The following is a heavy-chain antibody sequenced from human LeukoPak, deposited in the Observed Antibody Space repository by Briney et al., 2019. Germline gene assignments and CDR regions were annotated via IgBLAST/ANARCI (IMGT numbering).Heavy chain of an antibody. D-gene: IGHD3-9*01. Sequence: SETLSLTCAVSGGSIGSGGYSWSWIRQPPGEGLEWIGYFYHSGYTYYNPSLKSRATISLDRSNNQFSLKLSSVTAADTAVYYCASHYYDILTGYSYFDYWGQGTLVTVSS. CDR3: ASHYYDILTGYSYFDY. V-gene: IGHV4-30-2*01. CDR2: FYHSGYT. CDR1: GGSIGSGGYS. J-gene: IGHJ4*02.